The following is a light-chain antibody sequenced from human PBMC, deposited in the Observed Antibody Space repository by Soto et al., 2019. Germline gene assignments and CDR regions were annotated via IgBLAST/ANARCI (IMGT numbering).Light chain of an antibody. CDR1: QSVSSSY. CDR3: QQYGSSLLFT. V-gene: IGKV3-20*01. J-gene: IGKJ3*01. CDR2: VAS. Sequence: EIVLTQSPGTLSLSPGERATLSCRASQSVSSSYLAWYQQKPGQAPRLLIYVASSRATGIPDRFSGSGSGTQFTLTISRLEPEDFAVYYCQQYGSSLLFTFGPGTKVDIK.